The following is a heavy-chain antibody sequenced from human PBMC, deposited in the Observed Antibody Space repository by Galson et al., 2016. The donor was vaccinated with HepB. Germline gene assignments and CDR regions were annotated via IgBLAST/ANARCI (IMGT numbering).Heavy chain of an antibody. V-gene: IGHV1-18*01. J-gene: IGHJ4*02. CDR2: ISAYNGNT. CDR3: ARDRDEYVWGSYRKSPSGY. D-gene: IGHD3-16*02. Sequence: SVKVSCKASGYTFNNYGVSWVRQAPGQGLEWMGWISAYNGNTNYAQKLQGRVTMTTDTYAIRVTIELRSLRSDDTAVYYCARDRDEYVWGSYRKSPSGYWGQGTLVTVSA. CDR1: GYTFNNYG.